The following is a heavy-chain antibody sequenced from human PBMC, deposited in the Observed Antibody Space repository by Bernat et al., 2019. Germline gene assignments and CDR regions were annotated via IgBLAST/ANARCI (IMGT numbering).Heavy chain of an antibody. CDR2: ISYDGSNK. CDR1: GFTFSSYG. CDR3: AKDLIAAAGGDY. Sequence: QVQLVESGGGVVQPGRSLRLSCAASGFTFSSYGMHWVRQAPGKGLDWVAVISYDGSNKYYVDSVKGRFTISRDNSKNTLYLQMNSLRAEDTAVYYCAKDLIAAAGGDYWGQGTLVTVSS. J-gene: IGHJ4*02. D-gene: IGHD6-13*01. V-gene: IGHV3-30*18.